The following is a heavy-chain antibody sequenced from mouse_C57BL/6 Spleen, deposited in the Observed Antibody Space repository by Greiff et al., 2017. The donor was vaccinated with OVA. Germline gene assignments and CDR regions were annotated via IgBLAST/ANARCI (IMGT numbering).Heavy chain of an antibody. Sequence: QVQLQQSGAELVRPGASVTLSCKASGYTFTDYEMHWVKQTPVHGLEWIGAIDPETGGTAYNQKFKGKAVLTADKSSSTAYMELRSLTSEDSAVYYCTRRNDGYWGQGTTLTVSS. CDR3: TRRNDGY. V-gene: IGHV1-15*01. CDR1: GYTFTDYE. J-gene: IGHJ2*01. CDR2: IDPETGGT. D-gene: IGHD2-3*01.